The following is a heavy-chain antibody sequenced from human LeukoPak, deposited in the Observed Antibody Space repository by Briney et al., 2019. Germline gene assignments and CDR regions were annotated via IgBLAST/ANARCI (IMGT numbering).Heavy chain of an antibody. J-gene: IGHJ3*02. CDR3: ARGLFLDDAFDI. V-gene: IGHV1-8*01. CDR2: MNPNSGNT. Sequence: ASVKVSCKASGYTFTSYDINWVRQATGQRLEWMGWMNPNSGNTGYAQKFQGRVTMTRNTSISTAYMELSSLRSEDTAVYYCARGLFLDDAFDIWGQGTMVTVSS. CDR1: GYTFTSYD.